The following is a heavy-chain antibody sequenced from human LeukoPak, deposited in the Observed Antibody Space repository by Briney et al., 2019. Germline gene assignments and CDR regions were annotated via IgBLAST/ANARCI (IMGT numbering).Heavy chain of an antibody. CDR1: GFTFSSYA. CDR3: AKYSSGWVNDY. J-gene: IGHJ4*02. V-gene: IGHV3-30*04. D-gene: IGHD6-19*01. CDR2: ISYDGSNK. Sequence: GGSLRLSCAASGFTFSSYAMHWLRQAPGKGLEWVAVISYDGSNKYYADSVKGRFTISRDNSKNTLSLQMNSLRAEDTALYYCAKYSSGWVNDYWGQGTLVTVSS.